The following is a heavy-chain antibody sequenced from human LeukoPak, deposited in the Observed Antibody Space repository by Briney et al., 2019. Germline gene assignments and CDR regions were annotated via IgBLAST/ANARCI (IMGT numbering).Heavy chain of an antibody. CDR3: ATSNYVWRGYPPRQSDDFDV. D-gene: IGHD3-16*02. V-gene: IGHV4-34*01. Sequence: SETLCLTCAVCGGSFRGYYWSWTRQPPGKGLEWIGEINHSGSTNYNPSLKSRVTMSVDTSKNQFSLKLSSVTAADTAVYYCATSNYVWRGYPPRQSDDFDVQGQGTMVTVSS. CDR2: INHSGST. CDR1: GGSFRGYY. J-gene: IGHJ3*01.